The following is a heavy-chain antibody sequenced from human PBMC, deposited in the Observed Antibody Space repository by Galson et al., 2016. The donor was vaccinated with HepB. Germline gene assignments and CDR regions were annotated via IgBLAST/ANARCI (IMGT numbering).Heavy chain of an antibody. CDR1: GFTFTNNI. Sequence: SLRLSCAASGFTFTNNIMSWVRQAPGKGLEWVSVIYSGGSTYYADSVKGRVTISRDNSKNTLYLQMNSLRAEDTAVYYCARDPMATRYYYYGMDVWGQGTTVTVSS. D-gene: IGHD5-24*01. V-gene: IGHV3-53*01. CDR2: IYSGGST. CDR3: ARDPMATRYYYYGMDV. J-gene: IGHJ6*02.